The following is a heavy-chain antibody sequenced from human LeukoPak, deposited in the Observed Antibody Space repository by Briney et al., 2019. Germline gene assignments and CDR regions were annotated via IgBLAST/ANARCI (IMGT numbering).Heavy chain of an antibody. CDR1: GFTFDDYA. CDR3: AKDSDAAGRYYFDY. Sequence: PGGSLRLSCAASGFTFDDYAMHWVRQAPGQGLEWVSGISWNSGSIGYADSLKGRCIISRDNAKNSLYLQMNSLRAEDTALYYCAKDSDAAGRYYFDYWGQGTLVTVSS. D-gene: IGHD6-13*01. CDR2: ISWNSGSI. V-gene: IGHV3-9*01. J-gene: IGHJ4*02.